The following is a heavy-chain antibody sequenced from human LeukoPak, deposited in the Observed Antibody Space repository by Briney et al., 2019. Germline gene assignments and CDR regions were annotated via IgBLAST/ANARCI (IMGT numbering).Heavy chain of an antibody. J-gene: IGHJ4*02. D-gene: IGHD3-9*01. CDR3: ARQGTYYDILTGYPGYFDY. CDR2: IYYSGST. Sequence: SETLSLTCTVSGGSISSSSYYWGWIRQPPGKGLEWIGSIYYSGSTYYNPSLKSRVTISVDTSKNQFSLKLSSVTAADTAVYYCARQGTYYDILTGYPGYFDYWGQGTLVTVSS. V-gene: IGHV4-39*01. CDR1: GGSISSSSYY.